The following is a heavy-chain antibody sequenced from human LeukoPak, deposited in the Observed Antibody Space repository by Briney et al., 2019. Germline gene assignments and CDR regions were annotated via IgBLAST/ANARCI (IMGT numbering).Heavy chain of an antibody. D-gene: IGHD3-22*01. V-gene: IGHV4-38-2*01. Sequence: PGGSLRLSCAASGFIFSGYGMHWIRQPPGKGLEWIGTIYYSESTYYNPSLKSRVTISVDPSKNQVSLKLSSVTAADTAVYYCARSHGLDAFDIWGQGTMVTVSS. CDR2: IYYSEST. J-gene: IGHJ3*02. CDR3: ARSHGLDAFDI. CDR1: GFIFSGYG.